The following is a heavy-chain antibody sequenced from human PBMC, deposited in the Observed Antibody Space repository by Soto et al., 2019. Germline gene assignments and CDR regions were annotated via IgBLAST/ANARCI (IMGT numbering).Heavy chain of an antibody. CDR1: GGSISSGGTGSY. V-gene: IGHV4-31*03. Sequence: QVQLQESGPGLVKPSQTLSLTCTVSGGSISSGGTGSYWTWIRQLPGKGLEWIGYIYYTGNTYYNPSLKSRPTISIDTSEHQFSLKLTSVTAADTAVYFCASGHDAYKVRYWGQGTLVTVSS. J-gene: IGHJ4*02. CDR3: ASGHDAYKVRY. CDR2: IYYTGNT. D-gene: IGHD1-1*01.